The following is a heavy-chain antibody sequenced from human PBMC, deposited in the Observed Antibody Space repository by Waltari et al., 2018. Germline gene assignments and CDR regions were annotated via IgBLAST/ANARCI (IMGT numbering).Heavy chain of an antibody. CDR2: ISSSSSYI. CDR1: GFTFSSYS. Sequence: EVQLVESGGGLVKPGGSLSLSCAASGFTFSSYSMNWVRQAPGKGLEWVSSISSSSSYIYYADSVKGRFTISRDNAKNSLYLQMNSLRAEDTAVYYCAGGGSGYYYYWGQGTLVTVSS. J-gene: IGHJ4*02. CDR3: AGGGSGYYYY. D-gene: IGHD3-3*01. V-gene: IGHV3-21*01.